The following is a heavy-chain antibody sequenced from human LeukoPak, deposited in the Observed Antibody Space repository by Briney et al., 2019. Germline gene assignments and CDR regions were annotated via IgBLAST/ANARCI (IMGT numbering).Heavy chain of an antibody. Sequence: GGSLRLSCAASGFTFSSYSMNWVRQAPGKGLERVSYISSSSSTIYYADSVKGRFTISRDNAKNSLYLQMNSLRAEDTAVYYCAREDVVVPPYGMDVWGQGTTVTVSS. CDR2: ISSSSSTI. V-gene: IGHV3-48*01. J-gene: IGHJ6*02. CDR1: GFTFSSYS. CDR3: AREDVVVPPYGMDV. D-gene: IGHD2-2*01.